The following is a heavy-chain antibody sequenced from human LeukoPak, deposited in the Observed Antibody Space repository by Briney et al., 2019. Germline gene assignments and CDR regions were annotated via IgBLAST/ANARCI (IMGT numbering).Heavy chain of an antibody. V-gene: IGHV4-59*01. D-gene: IGHD1-1*01. CDR2: IYYSGNT. Sequence: SETLSLTCTVSGGSISNYYWSWIRQPPGKGLECIGYIYYSGNTNYNPSFKSRVTISVHTSKNQFSLKLSSVTAADTAVYYCTRDVGTYAFDIWGQGTMVTVSS. J-gene: IGHJ3*02. CDR3: TRDVGTYAFDI. CDR1: GGSISNYY.